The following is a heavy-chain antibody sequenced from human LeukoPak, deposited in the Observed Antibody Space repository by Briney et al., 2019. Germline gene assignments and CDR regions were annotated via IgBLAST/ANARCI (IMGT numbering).Heavy chain of an antibody. D-gene: IGHD6-19*01. CDR1: GGSISSSNW. V-gene: IGHV4-4*02. CDR2: IYHSGST. Sequence: SGTLSLTCAVSGGSISSSNWWSWVRQPPGKGLEWIGEIYHSGSTNYNPSLKSRVTISVDKSKNQFSLKLSSVTAADTAVYYCARKEWGWQWLAFDYWGQGTLVTVSS. J-gene: IGHJ4*02. CDR3: ARKEWGWQWLAFDY.